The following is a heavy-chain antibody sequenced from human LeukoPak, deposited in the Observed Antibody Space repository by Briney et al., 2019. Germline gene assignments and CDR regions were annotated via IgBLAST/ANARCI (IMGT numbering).Heavy chain of an antibody. CDR3: ARSLSITMIVVVPHAFDI. CDR1: GGSISSSNW. CDR2: IYHSGST. D-gene: IGHD3-22*01. V-gene: IGHV4-4*02. Sequence: SETLSLTCAVSGGSISSSNWWSWVRQPPGKGLEWIGEIYHSGSTNYNPSLKSRVTISVDKSKNQFSLKLSSVTAADTAVYYCARSLSITMIVVVPHAFDIWSQGTMVTVSS. J-gene: IGHJ3*02.